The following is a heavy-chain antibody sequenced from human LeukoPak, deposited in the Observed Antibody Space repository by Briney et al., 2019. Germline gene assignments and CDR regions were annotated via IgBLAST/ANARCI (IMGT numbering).Heavy chain of an antibody. CDR3: ARGRMSTILFDY. V-gene: IGHV1-2*02. Sequence: ASVKVSCKASGYTFTGYYIHWVRQAPGQGLEWMRWINPNSGGTNYAQKFQGRVTMTRDTSISTAYMELSRLRPNDTAVYYCARGRMSTILFDYWGQGTLVTVSS. D-gene: IGHD5-24*01. CDR2: INPNSGGT. CDR1: GYTFTGYY. J-gene: IGHJ4*02.